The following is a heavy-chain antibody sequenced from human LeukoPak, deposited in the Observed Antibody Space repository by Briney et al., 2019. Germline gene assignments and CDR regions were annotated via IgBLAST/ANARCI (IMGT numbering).Heavy chain of an antibody. D-gene: IGHD3/OR15-3a*01. V-gene: IGHV4-59*01. J-gene: IGHJ4*02. CDR3: ARGIFGLVNNTPHSPYYFDP. CDR2: MSDSRST. Sequence: SQTLSLTCSVSGGSINSYYWNWIRQPSGKGLEWIGYMSDSRSTNYNPSPKSRVTISVDTSKNHFSLKLSSVNAADTAVYYCARGIFGLVNNTPHSPYYFDPWGQGTLLTVSS. CDR1: GGSINSYY.